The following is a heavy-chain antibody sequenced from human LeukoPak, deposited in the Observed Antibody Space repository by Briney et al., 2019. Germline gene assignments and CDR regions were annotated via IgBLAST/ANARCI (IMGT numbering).Heavy chain of an antibody. CDR3: ARGPRDCTNGVCYHYYYYYMDV. J-gene: IGHJ6*03. V-gene: IGHV1-69*05. Sequence: WASVKVSCKASGGTFSSYAISWVRQAPGQGLEWMGGIIPIFGTANYAQKFQGRVTITTDESTSTAYMELSSLRSEDTAVYYCARGPRDCTNGVCYHYYYYYMDVWGKGTTVTVSS. D-gene: IGHD2-8*01. CDR1: GGTFSSYA. CDR2: IIPIFGTA.